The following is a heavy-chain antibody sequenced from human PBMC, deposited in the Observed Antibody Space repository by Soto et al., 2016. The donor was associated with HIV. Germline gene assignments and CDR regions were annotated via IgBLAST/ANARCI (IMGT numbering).Heavy chain of an antibody. CDR2: IYHSGNT. CDR3: ARKLVDYYDFGLDV. CDR1: GGSIVSSDW. Sequence: VQLQESGPGLVKPSGTLSLICVVSGGSIVSSDWWTWVRQPPGKGLEWIGEIYHSGNTKYNPSLRGRVTISIDKSKSQFSLKMKSVTATDTAIYYCARKLVDYYDFGLDVWGQGTTVTVSS. V-gene: IGHV4-4*02. J-gene: IGHJ6*02.